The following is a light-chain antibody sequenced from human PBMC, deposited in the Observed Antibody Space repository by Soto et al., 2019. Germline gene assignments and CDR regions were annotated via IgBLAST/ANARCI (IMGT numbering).Light chain of an antibody. Sequence: DVQMTQSPSSLSASVGDRVTITCQASQNINNYLNWYQQKPGRAPKLLIYAASSLESGVPSRFSGSGSGTEFTLTISSLQPDDFATYYCHHYNTYSTFGQGTKVDI. CDR1: QNINNY. CDR3: HHYNTYST. J-gene: IGKJ1*01. CDR2: AAS. V-gene: IGKV1-5*03.